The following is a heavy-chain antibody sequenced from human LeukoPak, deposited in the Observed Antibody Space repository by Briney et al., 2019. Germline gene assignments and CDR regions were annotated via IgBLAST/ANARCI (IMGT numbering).Heavy chain of an antibody. V-gene: IGHV4-34*01. Sequence: SETLSLTCAVYGGSFSGYYWSWIRQPPGKGLEWIGEINHSGSTNYNPSLKSRVTISVDTSKNQFSLKLSSVTAADTAVYYCARGEGWLQLPIDYWGQGTLVTVSS. CDR2: INHSGST. D-gene: IGHD5-24*01. CDR1: GGSFSGYY. CDR3: ARGEGWLQLPIDY. J-gene: IGHJ4*02.